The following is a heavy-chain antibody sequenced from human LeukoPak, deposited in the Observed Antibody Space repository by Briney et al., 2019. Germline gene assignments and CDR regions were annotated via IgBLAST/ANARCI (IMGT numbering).Heavy chain of an antibody. D-gene: IGHD1-14*01. CDR1: GLTLSNYN. CDR2: ISSGSSYK. Sequence: GRSLRLSCAASGLTLSNYNMKWVSHPPRRGREGGSSISSGSSYKFYTDSVKDRFTIPRDNAKNSMYLQMNSLRAEDTAVYYCARVRPNHFDYWGQGTLVTVSS. J-gene: IGHJ4*02. CDR3: ARVRPNHFDY. V-gene: IGHV3-21*01.